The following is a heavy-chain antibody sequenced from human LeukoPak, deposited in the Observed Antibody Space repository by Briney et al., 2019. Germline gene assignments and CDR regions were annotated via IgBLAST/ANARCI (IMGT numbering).Heavy chain of an antibody. CDR2: IATSSDYI. CDR1: GFTFSTYS. V-gene: IGHV3-21*06. Sequence: PGGSLRLSCAASGFTFSTYSMNWVRQAPGKGLEWVSSIATSSDYIYYAGSLKGRFTISRDNAKNSLYPHMNSLRPDDTAVYYCARRRSITILRGVAISDGFDIWGQGTKVTVS. CDR3: ARRRSITILRGVAISDGFDI. D-gene: IGHD3-10*01. J-gene: IGHJ3*02.